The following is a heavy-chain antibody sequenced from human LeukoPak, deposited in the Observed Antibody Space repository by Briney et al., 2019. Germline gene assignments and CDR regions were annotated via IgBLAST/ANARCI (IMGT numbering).Heavy chain of an antibody. Sequence: GASVKVSCKASGYIFSDYYIHWVRQAPGQGLEWMGWINPNSGDTNYAQRFQGRVTTTRDTPINTAYMELSRLTSDDTAVYYCARPAYYYGAGSWPYWGQGSLVTVSS. J-gene: IGHJ4*02. CDR2: INPNSGDT. D-gene: IGHD3-10*01. CDR1: GYIFSDYY. CDR3: ARPAYYYGAGSWPY. V-gene: IGHV1-2*02.